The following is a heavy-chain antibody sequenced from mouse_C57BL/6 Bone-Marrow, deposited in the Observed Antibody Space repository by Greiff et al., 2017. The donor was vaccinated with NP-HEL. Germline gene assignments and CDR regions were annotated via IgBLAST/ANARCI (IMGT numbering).Heavy chain of an antibody. V-gene: IGHV1-72*01. Sequence: QVQLQQSGADLVKPGASVKLSCKASGYTFTSSWMHWVKQRPGRGLEWIGRIDPNSGGTKFNEKFKTKATLTVAKPSSTAYMQLSSLTSEDSAVYYCARYYYGSRGWYFDVWGTGTTVTVSS. CDR3: ARYYYGSRGWYFDV. CDR2: IDPNSGGT. J-gene: IGHJ1*03. CDR1: GYTFTSSW. D-gene: IGHD1-1*01.